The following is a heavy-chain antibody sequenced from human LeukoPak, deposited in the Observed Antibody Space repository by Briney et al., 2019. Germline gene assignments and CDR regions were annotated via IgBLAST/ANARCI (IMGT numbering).Heavy chain of an antibody. CDR3: ARDTVYPPNYYYYYGMDV. CDR2: ISYDGSNK. V-gene: IGHV3-30-3*01. Sequence: PGGSLRLSCAASGFTFSSYAMHWVRQAPGKGLEWVAVISYDGSNKYYADSVKGRFTISRDNSKNTLYLQMNSLRAEDTAVYYCARDTVYPPNYYYYYGMDVWGQGTTVTVSS. J-gene: IGHJ6*02. D-gene: IGHD4-17*01. CDR1: GFTFSSYA.